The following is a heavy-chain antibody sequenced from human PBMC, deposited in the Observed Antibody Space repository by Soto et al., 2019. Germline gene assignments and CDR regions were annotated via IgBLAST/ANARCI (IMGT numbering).Heavy chain of an antibody. V-gene: IGHV4-34*01. CDR1: GGSFSGYY. CDR3: ARGRKGSMVRAGRWFDP. D-gene: IGHD3-10*01. CDR2: INHSGST. Sequence: LSLTCAVYGGSFSGYYWSWIRQPPGKGLEWIGEINHSGSTNYNPSLRSRVTISVDTSKNQFSLKLSSVTAADTAVYYCARGRKGSMVRAGRWFDPWGQGTLVTVSS. J-gene: IGHJ5*02.